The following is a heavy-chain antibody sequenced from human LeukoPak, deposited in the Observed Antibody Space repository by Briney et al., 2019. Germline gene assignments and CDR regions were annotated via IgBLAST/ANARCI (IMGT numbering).Heavy chain of an antibody. CDR1: GFTFDDYA. D-gene: IGHD3-9*01. CDR3: AKDILRGGYYDTLTGYFRSLELPDY. J-gene: IGHJ4*02. CDR2: ISGDGGST. Sequence: PGGSLRLSCAASGFTFDDYAMHWVRQAPGKGLEWVSLISGDGGSTYYADSVKGRFTISRDNSKNSLYLQMNSLRTEDTALYYCAKDILRGGYYDTLTGYFRSLELPDYWGQGTLVTVSS. V-gene: IGHV3-43*02.